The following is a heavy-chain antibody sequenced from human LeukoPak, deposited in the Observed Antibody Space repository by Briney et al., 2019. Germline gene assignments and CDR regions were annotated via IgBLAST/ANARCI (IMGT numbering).Heavy chain of an antibody. CDR1: GGSISTYY. D-gene: IGHD6-13*01. J-gene: IGHJ3*02. CDR3: ARPLSGSSSWHGDAFDI. Sequence: SETLSLTCTVSGGSISTYYWSWIRQPPGKGPEWIGYIYYSGSTNYNPSLKSRVTISVDTSKNQFSLKLSSVTAADTAVYYCARPLSGSSSWHGDAFDIWGQGTMVTVSS. CDR2: IYYSGST. V-gene: IGHV4-59*01.